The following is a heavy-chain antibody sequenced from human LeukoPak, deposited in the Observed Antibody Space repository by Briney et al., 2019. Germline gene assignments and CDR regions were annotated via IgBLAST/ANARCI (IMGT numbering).Heavy chain of an antibody. CDR3: ARWDYYGSGSYYKGFDY. CDR1: GGSFSGYY. V-gene: IGHV4-39*01. CDR2: IYYSGST. J-gene: IGHJ4*02. Sequence: PSETLSLTCAVYGGSFSGYYWGWIRQPPGKGLEWIGSIYYSGSTYYNPSLKSRVTISVDTSKNQFSLKLSSVTAADTAVYYCARWDYYGSGSYYKGFDYWGQGTLVTVSS. D-gene: IGHD3-10*01.